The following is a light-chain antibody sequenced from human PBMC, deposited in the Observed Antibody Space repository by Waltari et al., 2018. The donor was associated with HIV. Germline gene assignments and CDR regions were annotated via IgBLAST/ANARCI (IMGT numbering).Light chain of an antibody. J-gene: IGKJ1*01. CDR1: QSVLYNSNNKNY. CDR2: WAA. Sequence: DIVMTQSPDSLAVSLGERDTINCKSSQSVLYNSNNKNYLAWYQQKPGQPPQLYIYWAATRESGFPDRFSGSGSGTDFSLTISSLQAEDVAVYYCQQYYSFPQTFGQGTKVEIK. CDR3: QQYYSFPQT. V-gene: IGKV4-1*01.